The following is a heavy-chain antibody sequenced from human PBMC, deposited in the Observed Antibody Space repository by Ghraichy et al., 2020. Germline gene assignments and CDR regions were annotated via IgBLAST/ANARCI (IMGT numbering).Heavy chain of an antibody. CDR1: GFTFSDYY. V-gene: IGHV3-11*01. CDR3: ASDCRVGVTRGYAFDI. J-gene: IGHJ3*02. CDR2: ISGTSGSI. Sequence: LSLTCAASGFTFSDYYMGWIRQAPGKGPEWIAYISGTSGSIYYADSVRGRFAISRDNAKNSLYLHMNSLRVEDTAVYYCASDCRVGVTRGYAFDIWGQGTTVTVSS. D-gene: IGHD1-26*01.